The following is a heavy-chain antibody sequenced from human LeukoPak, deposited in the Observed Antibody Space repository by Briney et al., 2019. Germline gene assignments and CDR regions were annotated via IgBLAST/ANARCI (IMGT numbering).Heavy chain of an antibody. CDR2: IIPIFGTA. Sequence: ASVKVSCKASGGTFSSYAISWVRQAPGQGLEWMGGIIPIFGTANYAQKFQGRVTITAGESTSTAYMELSSLRSEDTAVYYCARANAGWFDPWGQGTLVTVSS. J-gene: IGHJ5*02. CDR3: ARANAGWFDP. V-gene: IGHV1-69*13. CDR1: GGTFSSYA.